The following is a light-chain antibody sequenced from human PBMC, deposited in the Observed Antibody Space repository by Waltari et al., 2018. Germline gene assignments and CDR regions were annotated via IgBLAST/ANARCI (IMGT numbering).Light chain of an antibody. CDR2: DEV. V-gene: IGLV3-19*01. Sequence: SSELTQDPTVSVALGQTVIITCQGDSLRSFYASWYQQRPGQAPLLLIYDEVNRPSGIPDRFSGSTSGGTASLTITGAQAEDEADYYCNSRDNSGKLIFGGGTTLTVL. CDR3: NSRDNSGKLI. J-gene: IGLJ2*01. CDR1: SLRSFY.